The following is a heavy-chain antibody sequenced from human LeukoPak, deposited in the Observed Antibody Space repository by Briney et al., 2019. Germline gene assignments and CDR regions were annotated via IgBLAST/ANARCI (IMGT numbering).Heavy chain of an antibody. CDR2: IYPGDSDT. D-gene: IGHD7-27*01. CDR3: ARRYSWGGFDY. V-gene: IGHV5-51*01. J-gene: IGHJ4*02. Sequence: GESLKISCKGSGYSFTSYWIGWVLQMPGKGLEWMVIIYPGDSDTRYSPSFQGQVTISADKSISTAYLQWSSLKASDTAMYYGARRYSWGGFDYWGQGTLVTVSS. CDR1: GYSFTSYW.